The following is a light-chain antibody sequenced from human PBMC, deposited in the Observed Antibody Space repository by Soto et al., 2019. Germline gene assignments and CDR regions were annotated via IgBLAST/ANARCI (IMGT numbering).Light chain of an antibody. V-gene: IGKV3-20*01. CDR3: QQYGSSLIT. J-gene: IGKJ5*01. CDR2: GAS. Sequence: EIVLTQYPATLSLSPGERATLSCRASQSVSSSYLAWYQQKPGQAPRLLIYGASSRATGIPDRFSGSGSGTDFTLTISRLEPEDFAVYYCQQYGSSLITFGQGTRLEI. CDR1: QSVSSSY.